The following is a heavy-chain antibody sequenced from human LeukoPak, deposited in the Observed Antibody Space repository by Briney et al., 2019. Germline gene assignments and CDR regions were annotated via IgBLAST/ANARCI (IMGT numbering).Heavy chain of an antibody. V-gene: IGHV1-24*01. CDR2: FDIEDAET. CDR1: GHSLSDLS. Sequence: GASVKVSCKVSGHSLSDLSIHWVRQAPGKGLEWMGGFDIEDAETIYAQEFEGRVIMTEDTATETAYMKSEDTAVYYCVAEVIEVTMGDYWGQGTLVTVSS. D-gene: IGHD4-11*01. J-gene: IGHJ4*02. CDR3: VAEVIEVTMGDY.